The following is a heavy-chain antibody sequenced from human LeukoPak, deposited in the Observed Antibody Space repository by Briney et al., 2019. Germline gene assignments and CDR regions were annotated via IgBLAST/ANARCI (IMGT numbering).Heavy chain of an antibody. Sequence: EPSETLSLTCAVYGGSFRGYYWSWIRQPPGKGREWIGEINHSGSTNYNPSLKSRVTISVDTSKNQFSLKLSSVTAADTAVYYCARLTYYYDSSGYSNDAFDIWGQGTMVTVSS. J-gene: IGHJ3*02. V-gene: IGHV4-34*01. CDR3: ARLTYYYDSSGYSNDAFDI. D-gene: IGHD3-22*01. CDR2: INHSGST. CDR1: GGSFRGYY.